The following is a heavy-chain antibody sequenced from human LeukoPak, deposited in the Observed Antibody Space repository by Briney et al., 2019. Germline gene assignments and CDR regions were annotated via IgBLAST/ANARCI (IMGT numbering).Heavy chain of an antibody. CDR1: GGSISSGDYY. J-gene: IGHJ4*02. D-gene: IGHD3-10*01. Sequence: PSQTLSLTCTVSGGSISSGDYYWSWIRQPPGKGLEWIGYIYYSGSTYYNPSLKSRVTISVDTSKNQFSLKLSSVTAADTAVYYCARVGVYYYGSGSYYIFDYWGQGTLVTVPS. CDR3: ARVGVYYYGSGSYYIFDY. CDR2: IYYSGST. V-gene: IGHV4-30-4*08.